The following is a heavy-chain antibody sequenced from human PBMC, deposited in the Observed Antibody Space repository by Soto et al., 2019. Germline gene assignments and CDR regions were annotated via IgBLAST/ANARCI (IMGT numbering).Heavy chain of an antibody. CDR2: ISGSGGT. CDR3: AKDGYSYRYPSYFDY. Sequence: EVQLLDSGGGLVQPGGSLRLSCAASGFTFSSYAMSWVRQAPGKGLEWVSGISGSGGTYYADSVKGRLTISRDNSKNTLYLQMNSLRAEDTAVYYCAKDGYSYRYPSYFDYWGQGTLVTVSS. V-gene: IGHV3-23*01. D-gene: IGHD5-18*01. CDR1: GFTFSSYA. J-gene: IGHJ4*02.